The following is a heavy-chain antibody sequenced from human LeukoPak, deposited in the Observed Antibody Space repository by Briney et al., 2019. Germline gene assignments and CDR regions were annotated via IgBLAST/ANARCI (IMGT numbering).Heavy chain of an antibody. J-gene: IGHJ6*03. CDR2: IYYSGST. D-gene: IGHD3-3*01. Sequence: SETLSLTCTVSGGSISSSSYYWGWIRQPPGKGLEWIGSIYYSGSTYYNPSLKSRVTISVDTSKNQFSLKLSSVTAADTAVYYCARHGPWFFGVVIRPQWDYYMDVWGKGTTVTVSS. V-gene: IGHV4-39*01. CDR3: ARHGPWFFGVVIRPQWDYYMDV. CDR1: GGSISSSSYY.